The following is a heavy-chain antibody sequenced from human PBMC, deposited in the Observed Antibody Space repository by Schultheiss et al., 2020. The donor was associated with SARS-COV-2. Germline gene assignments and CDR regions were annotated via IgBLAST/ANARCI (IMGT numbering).Heavy chain of an antibody. J-gene: IGHJ4*02. CDR3: ARGRTLGSTSRTSASY. CDR2: ISAYNGNT. V-gene: IGHV1-8*01. Sequence: ASVKVSCKASGYTFTSYDINWVRQATGQGLEWMGWISAYNGNTNYAQKFQGRVTMTRNTSISTAYMELSSLRSEDTAVYYCARGRTLGSTSRTSASYWGQGTLVTVSS. D-gene: IGHD2-2*01. CDR1: GYTFTSYD.